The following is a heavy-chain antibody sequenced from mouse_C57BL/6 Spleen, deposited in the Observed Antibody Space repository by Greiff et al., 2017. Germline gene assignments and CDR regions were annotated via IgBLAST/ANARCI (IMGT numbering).Heavy chain of an antibody. CDR3: ASYIPPSPHGYYFDY. CDR2: IRNKANGYTT. CDR1: GFTFTDYY. V-gene: IGHV7-3*01. D-gene: IGHD6-1*01. Sequence: DVKLVESGGGLVQPGGSLSLSCAASGFTFTDYYMSWVRQPPGKALEWLGFIRNKANGYTTEYSASVKGRFTISRDNSQSILYLQMNALRAEDSATYYCASYIPPSPHGYYFDYWGQGTTLTVSS. J-gene: IGHJ2*01.